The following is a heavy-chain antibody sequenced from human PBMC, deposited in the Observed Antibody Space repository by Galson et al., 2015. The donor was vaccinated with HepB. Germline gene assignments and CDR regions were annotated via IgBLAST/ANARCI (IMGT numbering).Heavy chain of an antibody. J-gene: IGHJ6*03. CDR1: GYTFTSYY. V-gene: IGHV1-46*03. CDR3: ARDRWKTYYYDSSGYRDYYYYYMDV. Sequence: SVKVSCKASGYTFTSYYMHWVRQAPGQGLEWMGIINPSGGSTSYAQKFQGRVTMTRDTSTSTVYMELSSLRSEDTAVYYCARDRWKTYYYDSSGYRDYYYYYMDVWGKGTTVTVSS. D-gene: IGHD3-22*01. CDR2: INPSGGST.